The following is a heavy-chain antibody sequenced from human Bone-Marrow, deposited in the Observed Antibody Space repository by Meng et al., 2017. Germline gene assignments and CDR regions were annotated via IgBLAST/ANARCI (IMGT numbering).Heavy chain of an antibody. D-gene: IGHD3-3*01. CDR1: GGSISSGGYY. V-gene: IGHV4-31*03. CDR2: IYYSGST. Sequence: SETLSLTCTVSGGSISSGGYYWSWIRQHPGKGLEWIGYIYYSGSTYYNPSLKSRVTISVDTSKNQFSLKLSSVTAADTAVYYCARSSGSGLAFDIWGQGTMVTVSS. J-gene: IGHJ3*02. CDR3: ARSSGSGLAFDI.